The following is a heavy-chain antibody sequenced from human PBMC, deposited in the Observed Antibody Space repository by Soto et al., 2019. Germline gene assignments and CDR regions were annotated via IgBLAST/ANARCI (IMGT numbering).Heavy chain of an antibody. V-gene: IGHV4-31*03. CDR3: ARGGRARVWFDP. CDR1: GGSISSGGYY. D-gene: IGHD3-10*01. J-gene: IGHJ5*02. Sequence: QVQLQESGPGLVKPSQTLSLTCTVSGGSISSGGYYWSWIRQHPGKGLEWIGYIYYSGRTYYNPSLKSRVTISVDTSKNQFSLKLSSVTAADTAVYYCARGGRARVWFDPWGQGTLVTVSS. CDR2: IYYSGRT.